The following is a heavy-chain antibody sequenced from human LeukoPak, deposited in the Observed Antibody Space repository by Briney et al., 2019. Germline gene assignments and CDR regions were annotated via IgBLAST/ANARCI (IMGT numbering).Heavy chain of an antibody. Sequence: KPSETLSLTCTVSGGSISSSSYYWGWIRQPPGKGLEWIGSIYYSGSTYYNPSLKSRLTISVDPSKNHFSLKLSSVTAADTAIYYCARDFSSSSSVYYYYYMDVWGKGTTVTVSS. J-gene: IGHJ6*03. CDR1: GGSISSSSYY. CDR2: IYYSGST. D-gene: IGHD6-6*01. CDR3: ARDFSSSSSVYYYYYMDV. V-gene: IGHV4-39*07.